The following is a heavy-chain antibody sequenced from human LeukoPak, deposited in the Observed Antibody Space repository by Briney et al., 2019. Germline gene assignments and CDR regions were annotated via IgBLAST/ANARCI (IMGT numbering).Heavy chain of an antibody. CDR1: GGSISSGYYY. CDR2: IFYSGST. Sequence: PSETLSLTCSVSGGSISSGYYYWSWIRQHPGRGLEWIGYIFYSGSTYYNPSLKSRLIISADTSQNQFSLRLTSVTAAHTAVYYCARGKMTDAGTFLDFDPWGQGTLVTVSS. J-gene: IGHJ5*02. D-gene: IGHD6-13*01. CDR3: ARGKMTDAGTFLDFDP. V-gene: IGHV4-31*03.